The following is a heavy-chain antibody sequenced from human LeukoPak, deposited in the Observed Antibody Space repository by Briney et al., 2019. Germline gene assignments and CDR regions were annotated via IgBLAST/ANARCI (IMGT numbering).Heavy chain of an antibody. D-gene: IGHD4-11*01. Sequence: SGTLSLTCAVSGGFISSGNWWGWFRQPPGKGLEWIGEIHHSVGTNYNPSLKSRLAISMDKSKNQFSLDLTSMTAADTAMYYCARKGPATIADYWGRGTLVTVSS. V-gene: IGHV4-4*02. CDR3: ARKGPATIADY. CDR2: IHHSVGT. J-gene: IGHJ4*02. CDR1: GGFISSGNW.